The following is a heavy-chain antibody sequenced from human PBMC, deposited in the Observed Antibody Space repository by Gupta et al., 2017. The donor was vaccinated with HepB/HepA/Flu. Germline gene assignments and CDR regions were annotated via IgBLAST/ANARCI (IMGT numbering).Heavy chain of an antibody. CDR2: ISDSGYVI. J-gene: IGHJ3*02. CDR3: ARRNDVGSGFPNFDI. CDR1: GFTFSDYS. Sequence: QVQLVESGGGLVKPGGSLRLSCEAAGFTFSDYSLTWIPQVPGGGLEWLSDISDSGYVIKFADPCRGRFTISRDNDKNALALQLTRLRVEDKAVYYCARRNDVGSGFPNFDIWGQGTMVTVSS. D-gene: IGHD3-3*01. V-gene: IGHV3-11*01.